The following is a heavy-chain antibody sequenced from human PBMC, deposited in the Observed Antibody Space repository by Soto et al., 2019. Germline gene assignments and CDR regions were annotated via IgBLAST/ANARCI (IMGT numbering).Heavy chain of an antibody. Sequence: GASVKVSCKASGGTFSSYAISWVRQAPGQGLEWMGGIIPIFGTANYAQKFQGRVTITADESTSTAYMELSSLRSEDTAVYYCAREYCSSTSCYLGRYFDLWGRGTLVTVSS. V-gene: IGHV1-69*13. CDR3: AREYCSSTSCYLGRYFDL. CDR2: IIPIFGTA. J-gene: IGHJ2*01. D-gene: IGHD2-2*01. CDR1: GGTFSSYA.